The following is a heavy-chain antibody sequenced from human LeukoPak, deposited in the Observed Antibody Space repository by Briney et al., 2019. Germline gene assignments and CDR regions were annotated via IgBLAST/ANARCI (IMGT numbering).Heavy chain of an antibody. Sequence: SETLSLTCAVYGGSFSGYYWSWIRQPPGKGLEWIGEINHSGSTNYNPSLKSRVTISVDTSKNQFSLKLSSVTAADTAVYYCARSYGSGSYCYFDYWGQGTLVTVSS. J-gene: IGHJ4*02. D-gene: IGHD3-10*01. CDR1: GGSFSGYY. CDR3: ARSYGSGSYCYFDY. CDR2: INHSGST. V-gene: IGHV4-34*01.